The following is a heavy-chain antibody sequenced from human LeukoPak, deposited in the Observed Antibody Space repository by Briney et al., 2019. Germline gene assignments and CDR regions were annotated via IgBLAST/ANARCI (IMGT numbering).Heavy chain of an antibody. CDR3: QYGSGSYYNIPDNWFDP. D-gene: IGHD3-10*01. J-gene: IGHJ5*02. CDR1: GFAFSSYS. V-gene: IGHV3-21*06. CDR2: IGSSGSYI. Sequence: TGGSLRLSCAASGFAFSSYSMNWVRQAPGKGLEWVSSIGSSGSYIYYTDSLKGRFTISRDNAKNSLYLQMNSLRAEDTAVYYCQYGSGSYYNIPDNWFDPWGQGTLVTVSS.